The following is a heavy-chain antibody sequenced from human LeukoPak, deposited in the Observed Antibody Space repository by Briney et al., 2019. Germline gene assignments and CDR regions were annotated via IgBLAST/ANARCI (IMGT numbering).Heavy chain of an antibody. CDR3: ARGGMVTIFGVADY. V-gene: IGHV3-21*01. CDR1: GFTFSSYS. D-gene: IGHD3-3*01. J-gene: IGHJ4*02. Sequence: GGSLRLSCAASGFTFSSYSMNWVRQAPGKGLEWVSSISSSSSYIYYADSVKGRFTISRDNAKNSLYLQMNGLRAEDTAVYYCARGGMVTIFGVADYWGQGTLVTVSS. CDR2: ISSSSSYI.